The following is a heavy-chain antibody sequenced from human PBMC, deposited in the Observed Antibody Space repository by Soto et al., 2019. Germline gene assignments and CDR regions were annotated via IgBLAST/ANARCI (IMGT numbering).Heavy chain of an antibody. CDR3: ARGDRQRPRGYSYGGDFDY. CDR1: GGSFSGYY. V-gene: IGHV4-34*01. D-gene: IGHD5-18*01. CDR2: INHSGST. Sequence: PSETLSLTCAVYGGSFSGYYWSWIRQPPGKGLEWIGEINHSGSTNYNPSLKSRVTISVDTSKNQFSLKLSSVTAADTAVYYCARGDRQRPRGYSYGGDFDYWGQGTLVTVSS. J-gene: IGHJ4*02.